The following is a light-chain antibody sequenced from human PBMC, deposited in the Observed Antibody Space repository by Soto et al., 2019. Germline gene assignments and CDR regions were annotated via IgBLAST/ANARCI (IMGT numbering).Light chain of an antibody. Sequence: EIVMTQSPATLSVSPGERATLSCRASQSVSSNLAWYQQKPGQAPRLLIYDASNRATGIPARFSGSGSGTDFTLTISRLEPEDFAVYYCQQYGSSPVTFGQGTKVDI. CDR1: QSVSSN. CDR2: DAS. CDR3: QQYGSSPVT. J-gene: IGKJ1*01. V-gene: IGKV3-20*01.